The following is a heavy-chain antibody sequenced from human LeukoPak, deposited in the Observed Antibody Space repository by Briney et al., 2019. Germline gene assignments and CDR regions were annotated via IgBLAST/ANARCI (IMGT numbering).Heavy chain of an antibody. CDR2: IYYSGST. D-gene: IGHD6-19*01. CDR3: ARQWLVSGFDY. CDR1: GGSISSYY. Sequence: SETLSLTCTVSGGSISSYYWSWIRQPPGKGLEWIGYIYYSGSTNYNPSLKSRVTTSVDTSKNQFSLKLSSATAADTAVYYCARQWLVSGFDYWGQGTLVTVSS. V-gene: IGHV4-59*08. J-gene: IGHJ4*02.